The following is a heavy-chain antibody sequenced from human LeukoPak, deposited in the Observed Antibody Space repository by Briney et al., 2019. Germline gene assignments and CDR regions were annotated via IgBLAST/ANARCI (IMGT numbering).Heavy chain of an antibody. CDR3: ARHGRRTIFDY. V-gene: IGHV4-59*01. Sequence: SSETLSLTCTVSGGSISNYYWSWIRQPPGKGLEWLGYISYSASSNYNPSLKSRVSISVDTSKNKFSLKLNSVTAADTAVYYCARHGRRTIFDYWGQGTLVTVSS. CDR2: ISYSASS. D-gene: IGHD3-3*01. CDR1: GGSISNYY. J-gene: IGHJ4*02.